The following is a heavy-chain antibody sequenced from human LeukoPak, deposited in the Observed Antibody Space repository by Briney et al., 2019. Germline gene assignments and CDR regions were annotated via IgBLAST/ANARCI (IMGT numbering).Heavy chain of an antibody. CDR2: IYWDDDK. Sequence: SGPTLVKPTQTLTLTCTFSGFSLSTSGVGVGWIRQPPGKALEWLALIYWDDDKRYSPSLRSRLTITKDTSKNQVVLTMTNMDPVGTATYYCARTYYYGSGSSSSFDYWGQGTLVTVSS. D-gene: IGHD3-10*01. CDR1: GFSLSTSGVG. J-gene: IGHJ4*02. V-gene: IGHV2-5*02. CDR3: ARTYYYGSGSSSSFDY.